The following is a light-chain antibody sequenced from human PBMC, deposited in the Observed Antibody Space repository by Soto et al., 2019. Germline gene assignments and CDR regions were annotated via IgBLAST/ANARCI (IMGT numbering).Light chain of an antibody. Sequence: EVVMTQSPATLSVSPGERATLSCRASQSVSDNLAWYQQKPGQAPRLLIYGASTRATGIPARFSGSGSGTAFTLTISSLQSEDFAVYYCQQSNNWPYTFGQGTKLDIK. J-gene: IGKJ2*01. V-gene: IGKV3-15*01. CDR3: QQSNNWPYT. CDR1: QSVSDN. CDR2: GAS.